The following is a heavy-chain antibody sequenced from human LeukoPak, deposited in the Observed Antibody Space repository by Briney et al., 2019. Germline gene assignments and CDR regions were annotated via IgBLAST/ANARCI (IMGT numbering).Heavy chain of an antibody. V-gene: IGHV3-23*01. CDR3: ARDLIPGIAVAGTMSY. J-gene: IGHJ4*02. CDR2: ISGSGGST. CDR1: GFTFSSYA. Sequence: GGSLRLSCAASGFTFSSYAMSWVRQAPGKGLEWVSAISGSGGSTYYADSVKGRFTISRDNSKNTLYLQVNSLRAEDTAVYYCARDLIPGIAVAGTMSYWGQGTLVTVSS. D-gene: IGHD6-19*01.